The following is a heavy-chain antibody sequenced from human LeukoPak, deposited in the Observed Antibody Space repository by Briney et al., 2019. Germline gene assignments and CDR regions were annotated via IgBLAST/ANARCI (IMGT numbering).Heavy chain of an antibody. CDR3: ARDRSNSDF. Sequence: ASVKVSCKTSGYKFKTFGISWVRQAPGQGLEWMGWIRADKGKTDYAQKFQDRVTLTIDTSTSTAYMELRSLTSDHTATYYCARDRSNSDFWGQGTLVTVS. CDR1: GYKFKTFG. J-gene: IGHJ4*02. V-gene: IGHV1-18*01. D-gene: IGHD4-11*01. CDR2: IRADKGKT.